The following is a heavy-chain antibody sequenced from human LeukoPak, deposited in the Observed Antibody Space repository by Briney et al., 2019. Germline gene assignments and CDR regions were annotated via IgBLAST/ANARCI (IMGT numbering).Heavy chain of an antibody. Sequence: GGSLRLSYAASGFTFYDYAMHWVRQAPGKGLEWLSYISYSRSTIYYADSVKGRFTISRDNAKNSLYLQMSSLRAEDTAVYYCAKGAYYDLWGQGTLVTVSS. J-gene: IGHJ4*02. CDR3: AKGAYYDL. CDR1: GFTFYDYA. V-gene: IGHV3-48*01. D-gene: IGHD3-22*01. CDR2: ISYSRSTI.